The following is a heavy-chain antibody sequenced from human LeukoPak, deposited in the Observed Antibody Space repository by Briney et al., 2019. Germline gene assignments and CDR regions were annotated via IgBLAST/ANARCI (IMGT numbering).Heavy chain of an antibody. J-gene: IGHJ6*03. D-gene: IGHD2-15*01. CDR2: MNPNSGNT. CDR3: AREGSFPYYYYYMDV. V-gene: IGHV1-8*01. Sequence: ASVKVSCKASGYTFTSYDINWVRQATEQGLEWMGWMNPNSGNTGYAQKFQGRVTMTRNTSISTAYMELSSLRSEDTAVYYCAREGSFPYYYYYMDVWGKGTTVTVSS. CDR1: GYTFTSYD.